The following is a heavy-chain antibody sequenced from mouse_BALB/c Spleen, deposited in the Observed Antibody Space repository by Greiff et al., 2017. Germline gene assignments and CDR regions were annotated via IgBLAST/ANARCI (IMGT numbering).Heavy chain of an antibody. Sequence: QVHVKQSGAELARPGASVKMSCKASGYTFTSYTMHWVKQRPGQGLEWIGYINPSSGYTNYNQKFKDKATLTADKSSSTAYMQLSSLTSEDSAVYDCARSLRYAMDYWGQGTSVTVSS. CDR1: GYTFTSYT. J-gene: IGHJ4*01. CDR2: INPSSGYT. V-gene: IGHV1-4*01. CDR3: ARSLRYAMDY.